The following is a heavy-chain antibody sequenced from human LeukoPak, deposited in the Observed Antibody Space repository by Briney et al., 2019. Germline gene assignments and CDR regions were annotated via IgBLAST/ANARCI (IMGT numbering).Heavy chain of an antibody. V-gene: IGHV3-74*01. CDR3: VRGLGSGYSYAYGVY. J-gene: IGHJ4*02. CDR1: GFTFSSYW. CDR2: INGDGSDT. Sequence: GGSLRLSCKASGFTFSSYWMHWVRQIPGKGLAWVSRINGDGSDTNSADSVKGRFTISRDNAKSTLYLQMNSLRAEDTAVYYCVRGLGSGYSYAYGVYWGQGTLVTVSS. D-gene: IGHD5-18*01.